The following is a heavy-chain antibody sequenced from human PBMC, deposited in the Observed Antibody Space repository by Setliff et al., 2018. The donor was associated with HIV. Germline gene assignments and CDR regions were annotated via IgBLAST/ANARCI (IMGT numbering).Heavy chain of an antibody. CDR1: GGTFSDYT. J-gene: IGHJ4*02. V-gene: IGHV1-69*16. D-gene: IGHD4-17*01. CDR3: ARSPGDYLFDY. CDR2: IIPIIGIE. Sequence: SVKVSCKASGGTFSDYTVNWVRQAPGQGLEWMGWIIPIIGIENYAQKFQGRVTITRDASASTAYMELSSLRSEDTAVYYCARSPGDYLFDYWGQGTLVTVSS.